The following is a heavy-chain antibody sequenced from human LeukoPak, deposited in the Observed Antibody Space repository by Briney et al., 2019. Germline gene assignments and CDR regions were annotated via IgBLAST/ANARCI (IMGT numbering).Heavy chain of an antibody. CDR3: ARGETSIVVVPAAITPPKNDAFDI. D-gene: IGHD2-2*01. Sequence: SETLSLTCTVSGGSISSSSYYWGWIRQPPGKGLEWIGSIYYSGSTYYNPSLKSRVTISVDTSKNQFSLKLSSVTAADTAVYYCARGETSIVVVPAAITPPKNDAFDIWGQGTMVTVSS. CDR2: IYYSGST. J-gene: IGHJ3*02. V-gene: IGHV4-39*07. CDR1: GGSISSSSYY.